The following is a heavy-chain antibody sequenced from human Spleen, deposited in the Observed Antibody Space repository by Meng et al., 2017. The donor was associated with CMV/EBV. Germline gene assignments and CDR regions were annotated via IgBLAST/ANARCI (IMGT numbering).Heavy chain of an antibody. CDR3: ARVPLRNYYYYGMDV. Sequence: ASVKVSCKASGYTFSSYGISWVRQAPGQGLECMGWISAYNVNTKYAQKFQGRVTMTIETSTSTAYMELSSLRSEDTAVYYCARVPLRNYYYYGMDVWGQGTTVTVSS. CDR1: GYTFSSYG. V-gene: IGHV1-18*01. J-gene: IGHJ6*02. CDR2: ISAYNVNT.